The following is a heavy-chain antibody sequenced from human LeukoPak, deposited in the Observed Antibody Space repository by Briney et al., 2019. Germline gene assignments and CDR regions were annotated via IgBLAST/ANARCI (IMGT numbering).Heavy chain of an antibody. CDR1: GFTFSTYA. CDR2: LSFDATNI. Sequence: PGRSLRLSCAASGFTFSTYAMHWVRQAPGKGPEWVALLSFDATNIHYADSVKGRFIISRDNSKNTLYLEMNSLRPEDTAVYYCARDLPPLDYWGQGTLVTVSS. V-gene: IGHV3-30*01. J-gene: IGHJ4*02. CDR3: ARDLPPLDY.